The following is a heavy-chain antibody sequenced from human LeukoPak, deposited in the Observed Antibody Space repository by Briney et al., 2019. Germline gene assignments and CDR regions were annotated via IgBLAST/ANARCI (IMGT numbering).Heavy chain of an antibody. J-gene: IGHJ3*02. Sequence: PSETLSLTCTVSGVSISSFHWSWIRQPPGKGLEWIGYISDSGSTNYNPSLKRRVTMSVDTSKNHFSLKLTSVTAADTAVYYCASDDYGDLVNAFDIWGQGTMVTVSS. CDR1: GVSISSFH. D-gene: IGHD4-17*01. CDR3: ASDDYGDLVNAFDI. CDR2: ISDSGST. V-gene: IGHV4-59*12.